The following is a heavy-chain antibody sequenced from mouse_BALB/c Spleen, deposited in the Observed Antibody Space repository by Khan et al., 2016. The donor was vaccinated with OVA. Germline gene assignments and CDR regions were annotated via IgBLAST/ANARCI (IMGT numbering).Heavy chain of an antibody. J-gene: IGHJ2*01. V-gene: IGHV1S81*02. CDR3: ARVITRDY. CDR2: INPSNGRT. Sequence: QVQLQQSGAELVKPGASVKLSCKASGYTFTSYWMHWVKQRPGQGLEWIGEINPSNGRTNYNESFKSKATLTVDKSSSTAYMQLSSPTSEDSAVYYCARVITRDYWGQGTTLTVSS. D-gene: IGHD6-1*01. CDR1: GYTFTSYW.